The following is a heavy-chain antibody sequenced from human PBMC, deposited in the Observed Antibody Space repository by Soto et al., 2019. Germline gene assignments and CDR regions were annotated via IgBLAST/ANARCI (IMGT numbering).Heavy chain of an antibody. CDR1: GFTFSSDA. D-gene: IGHD2-2*01. J-gene: IGHJ6*02. CDR3: AKSGQSSWANMDV. CDR2: ISGSGDKT. Sequence: EVQLLESGGGLVQPGGSLRLSCAASGFTFSSDAINWVRQAPGKGLEWVSTISGSGDKTYYADSVKGRFTISRDNSKNTLSLHMNSLSAEATAVYYCAKSGQSSWANMDVWGQGTTVTFSS. V-gene: IGHV3-23*01.